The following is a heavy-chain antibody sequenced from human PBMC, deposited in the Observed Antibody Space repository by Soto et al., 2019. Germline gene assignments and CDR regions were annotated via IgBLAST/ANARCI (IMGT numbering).Heavy chain of an antibody. Sequence: SETLSLTCTVSGGSISSGDYYWSWIRQPPGKGLEWIGYIYYSGSTYYHPSLKSRVTISVDTSKNQFSLKLSSVTAADTAVYYCANSYYYGSGSFWFDPWGQGTLVTSPQ. CDR3: ANSYYYGSGSFWFDP. CDR1: GGSISSGDYY. J-gene: IGHJ5*02. V-gene: IGHV4-30-4*01. CDR2: IYYSGST. D-gene: IGHD3-10*01.